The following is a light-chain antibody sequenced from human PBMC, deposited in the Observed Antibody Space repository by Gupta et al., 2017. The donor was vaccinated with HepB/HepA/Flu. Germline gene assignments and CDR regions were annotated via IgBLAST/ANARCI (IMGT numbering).Light chain of an antibody. J-gene: IGLJ2*01. CDR3: QSYDSKNVV. Sequence: NVMLTQPHSVSESPGETVTISCTRSSGSIASNYVQWYQQRPGSAPTTVIYEDNQRPSGVPDRFSGSIDGSSNSASLTIAGLRTEDEDDYYCQSYDSKNVVFGGGTKLTVL. CDR2: EDN. V-gene: IGLV6-57*03. CDR1: SGSIASNY.